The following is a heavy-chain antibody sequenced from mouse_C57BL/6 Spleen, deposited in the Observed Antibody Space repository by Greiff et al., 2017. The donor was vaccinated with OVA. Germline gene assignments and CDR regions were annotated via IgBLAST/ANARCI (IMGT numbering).Heavy chain of an antibody. D-gene: IGHD2-3*01. Sequence: EVKLMESGGDLVKPGGSLKLSCAASGFTFSSYGMSWVRQTPDKRLEWVATISSGGSYTYYPYSVKGRFTISRDNAKNTLYLQMSSLKSEDTAMYYCARGDGYWDYWGQGTTLTVSS. J-gene: IGHJ2*01. V-gene: IGHV5-6*01. CDR3: ARGDGYWDY. CDR2: ISSGGSYT. CDR1: GFTFSSYG.